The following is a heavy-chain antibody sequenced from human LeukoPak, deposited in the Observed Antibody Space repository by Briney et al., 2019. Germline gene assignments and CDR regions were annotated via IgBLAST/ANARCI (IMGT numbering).Heavy chain of an antibody. D-gene: IGHD3-3*01. J-gene: IGHJ5*02. Sequence: PSETLSLTCAVYGGSFSGYYWSWIRQPPGKGLEWIGEINNSGSTNTNPSPNSRVTISVDTSKNQFSPKLSSVTTADTAVYYCARALYDFWSGYYSRKNWFDPWGQGTLVTVSS. CDR2: INNSGST. CDR1: GGSFSGYY. V-gene: IGHV4-34*01. CDR3: ARALYDFWSGYYSRKNWFDP.